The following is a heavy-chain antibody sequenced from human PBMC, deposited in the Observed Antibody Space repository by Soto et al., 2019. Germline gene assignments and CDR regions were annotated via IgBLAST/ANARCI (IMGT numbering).Heavy chain of an antibody. CDR3: AHIPGSGQLLYSYYYYMDV. Sequence: QITLKESGPTLVKPTQTLTLTCTFSGFSLTTSGEAVGWIRQPPGKALEWLALIYWYDDKRSSPSLKSRLTITKDTSKNQVVLTMTNMDPVDTATYYCAHIPGSGQLLYSYYYYMDVWGKGTTVTVSS. CDR1: GFSLTTSGEA. D-gene: IGHD3-10*01. V-gene: IGHV2-5*01. CDR2: IYWYDDK. J-gene: IGHJ6*03.